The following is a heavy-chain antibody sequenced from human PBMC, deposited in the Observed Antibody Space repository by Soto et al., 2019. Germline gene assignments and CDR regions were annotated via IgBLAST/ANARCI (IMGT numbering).Heavy chain of an antibody. Sequence: GGSLRLSCAASGFAFISYAIIFFRHSPLKGLEWVSAISAGAVATNYADSVKGRFTISRDNAKNILCLQMNSLRAEDTAVYYCAKARTSETAYDVFAFWGQGTVVTV. J-gene: IGHJ3*01. CDR1: GFAFISYA. CDR3: AKARTSETAYDVFAF. V-gene: IGHV3-23*01. CDR2: ISAGAVAT. D-gene: IGHD2-21*02.